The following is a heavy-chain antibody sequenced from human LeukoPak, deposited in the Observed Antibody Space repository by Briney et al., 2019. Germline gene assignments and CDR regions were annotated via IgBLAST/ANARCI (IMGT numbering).Heavy chain of an antibody. D-gene: IGHD3-22*01. CDR1: VFTFSTDS. J-gene: IGHJ4*02. V-gene: IGHV3-21*01. CDR3: ARDGDYDSSGYSDY. Sequence: GGSLRLSCAGSVFTFSTDSMNWVRQAPGTGLEGVSSINSRSNYIYYADSVKGRFTISRDNAKNSLYLQMNSLRAEDTAVYYCARDGDYDSSGYSDYWGQGTLVTVSS. CDR2: INSRSNYI.